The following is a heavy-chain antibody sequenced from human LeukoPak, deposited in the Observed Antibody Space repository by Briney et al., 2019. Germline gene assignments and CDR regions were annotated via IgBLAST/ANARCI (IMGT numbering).Heavy chain of an antibody. J-gene: IGHJ3*02. V-gene: IGHV3-23*01. CDR3: AKAFPGLRVWGSYPDAFDI. CDR2: ISGSGGSI. CDR1: GFTFSSYA. Sequence: PGGSLRLSCAASGFTFSSYAMSWVRQAPGKGLEWVSAISGSGGSIYYADSVKGRFTISRDNSKNTLYLQMNSLRAEDTAVYYCAKAFPGLRVWGSYPDAFDIWGQGTMVTVSS. D-gene: IGHD3-16*02.